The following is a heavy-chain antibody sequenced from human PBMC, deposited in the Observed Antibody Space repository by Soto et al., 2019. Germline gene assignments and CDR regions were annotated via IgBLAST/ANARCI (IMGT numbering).Heavy chain of an antibody. CDR3: ARNEYQLLYLDP. Sequence: SETLSLTCAVSGGSISSGGYSWSWIRQPPGKGLEWIGYIYHSESTYYNPSLKSRVTISVDRSKNQFSLKLSSVTAADTAVYYCARNEYQLLYLDPWGQGTLVTVSS. D-gene: IGHD2-2*02. CDR2: IYHSEST. V-gene: IGHV4-30-2*01. CDR1: GGSISSGGYS. J-gene: IGHJ5*02.